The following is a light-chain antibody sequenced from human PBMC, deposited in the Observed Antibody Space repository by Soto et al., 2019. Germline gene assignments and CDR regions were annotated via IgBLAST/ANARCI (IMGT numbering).Light chain of an antibody. Sequence: DIQMTQSPSTLSASVGDRVTITCRASQSVSRWLAWYQQKPGKAPKLIIYKASTLESGVPSRFSGSGSGTDFTLAISSLQPDESATYYCQQYNDNWTFGQGTKVEIK. J-gene: IGKJ1*01. CDR3: QQYNDNWT. V-gene: IGKV1-5*03. CDR1: QSVSRW. CDR2: KAS.